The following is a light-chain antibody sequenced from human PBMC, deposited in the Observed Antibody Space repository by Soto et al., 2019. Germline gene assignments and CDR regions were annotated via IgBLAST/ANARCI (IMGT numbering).Light chain of an antibody. CDR3: QQYGSSSWT. CDR2: GTS. CDR1: QSVSSSY. Sequence: EIVLTQSAGTLSLSPGERATLSCRASQSVSSSYLAWYQQKPGQAPRLLIYGTSSRATAIPDRFSGSGSGTDFTLTISRLEPEDFAVYYCQQYGSSSWTFGQGTKVAIK. V-gene: IGKV3-20*01. J-gene: IGKJ1*01.